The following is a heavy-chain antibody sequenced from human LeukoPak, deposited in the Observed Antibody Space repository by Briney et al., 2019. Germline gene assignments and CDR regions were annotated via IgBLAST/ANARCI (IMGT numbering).Heavy chain of an antibody. V-gene: IGHV3-21*01. J-gene: IGHJ4*02. Sequence: GGSLRLSCAASGFTFSSYAMNWIRQAPGKGLEWVSSFGTRSTSIYHAGSVKGRFAISRDNAKNSLYLQMNSLRAEDTALYYCAREVSEGFDFWGQGTLVTVSS. D-gene: IGHD3-22*01. CDR2: FGTRSTSI. CDR1: GFTFSSYA. CDR3: AREVSEGFDF.